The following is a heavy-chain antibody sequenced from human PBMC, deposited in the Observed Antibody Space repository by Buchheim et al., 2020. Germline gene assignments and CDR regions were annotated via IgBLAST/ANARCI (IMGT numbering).Heavy chain of an antibody. CDR3: TKKLLSGSYPFDN. J-gene: IGHJ4*02. CDR1: GLTFSSSA. V-gene: IGHV3-23*01. CDR2: ISGGGDYT. Sequence: EVQLLESGGGLVQPGGSLRLSCAASGLTFSSSAMNWVRQAPGKGLERVSSISGGGDYTYYADSVMGRFTISRDNSESTLFLQMNSLRAEDTAVYYCTKKLLSGSYPFDNWGQGTL. D-gene: IGHD3-22*01.